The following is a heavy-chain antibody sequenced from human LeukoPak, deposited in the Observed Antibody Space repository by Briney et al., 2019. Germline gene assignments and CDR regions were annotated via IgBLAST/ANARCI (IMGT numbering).Heavy chain of an antibody. D-gene: IGHD3-3*01. CDR2: ISSSSSYI. V-gene: IGHV3-21*01. Sequence: GGSLRLSCAASGFTFSSYSMNWVRQAPGKGLEWVSSISSSSSYIYYADSVKGRFTISRDNAKNSLYLQMNSLRAEDTAVYYCARALLDFWSGRLNWFDPWGQGTLVTVSS. J-gene: IGHJ5*02. CDR1: GFTFSSYS. CDR3: ARALLDFWSGRLNWFDP.